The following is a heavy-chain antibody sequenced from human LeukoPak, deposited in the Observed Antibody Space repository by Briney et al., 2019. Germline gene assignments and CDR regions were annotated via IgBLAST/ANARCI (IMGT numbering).Heavy chain of an antibody. CDR2: IDYSGST. D-gene: IGHD3-10*01. CDR1: GGSISSYY. Sequence: KPSETLSLTCTVPGGSISSYYWSWIRQPPGKGLEWIGYIDYSGSTKYNPSLKSRVSISVDTSKNQFSLKMSSVTAADTALYYCVREGSSSRFVDYWGQGTLVTVSS. CDR3: VREGSSSRFVDY. J-gene: IGHJ4*02. V-gene: IGHV4-59*01.